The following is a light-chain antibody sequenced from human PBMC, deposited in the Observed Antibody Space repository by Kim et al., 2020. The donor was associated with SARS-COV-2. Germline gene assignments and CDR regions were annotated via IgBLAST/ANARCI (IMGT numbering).Light chain of an antibody. CDR2: DVS. J-gene: IGLJ2*01. CDR3: SSYTSSSTSVV. CDR1: MSAVGGHTY. Sequence: TMSAVGGHTYVNCYNQHHAKPPQLMIFDVSYRPSGVSTRFSGSSSGNTASLTTSGLQAEDEEDYYCSSYTSSSTSVVFGGGTQLTVL. V-gene: IGLV2-14*03.